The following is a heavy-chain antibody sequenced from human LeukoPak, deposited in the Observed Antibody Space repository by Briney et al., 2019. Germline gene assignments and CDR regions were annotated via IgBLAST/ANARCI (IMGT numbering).Heavy chain of an antibody. J-gene: IGHJ4*02. Sequence: SETLSLTCAVYGGSFSGYYWSWIRQPPGKGLEWIGEINHSGSTNYNPSLKSRVTISVDTFKNQFSLKLSSVTAADTAVYYCARPPFSYYGSGGYFDYWGQGTLVTVSS. V-gene: IGHV4-34*01. D-gene: IGHD3-10*01. CDR2: INHSGST. CDR1: GGSFSGYY. CDR3: ARPPFSYYGSGGYFDY.